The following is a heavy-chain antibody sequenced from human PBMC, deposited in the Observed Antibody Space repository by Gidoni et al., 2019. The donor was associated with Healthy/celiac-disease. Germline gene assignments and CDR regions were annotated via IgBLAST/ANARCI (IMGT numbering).Heavy chain of an antibody. D-gene: IGHD6-13*01. CDR2: ISRNGGST. V-gene: IGHV3-64D*06. Sequence: EVQLVESGGGLVQPGGSLRLSCSASGFTFSSYAMHWVRQAPGKGLEYVAAISRNGGSTYYADSVKGRFTISRDNSKNTLYLQMSSLRAEDTAVYYCVKGGQGIAAAKGYWGQGTLVTVSS. CDR3: VKGGQGIAAAKGY. CDR1: GFTFSSYA. J-gene: IGHJ4*02.